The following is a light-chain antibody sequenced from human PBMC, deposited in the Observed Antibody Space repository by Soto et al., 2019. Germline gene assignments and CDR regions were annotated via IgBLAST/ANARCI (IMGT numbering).Light chain of an antibody. CDR2: TAS. V-gene: IGKV1-39*01. Sequence: DIRLTQSPSSLSTSVGDRVTITCRASQSISNYLNWYQQNPGKAPKLLIYTASSLQSGVPSRFSGSGSGTDFTLTISSLQPEDFATYYCQQSYSTPRTFGQGTKVELK. CDR1: QSISNY. J-gene: IGKJ1*01. CDR3: QQSYSTPRT.